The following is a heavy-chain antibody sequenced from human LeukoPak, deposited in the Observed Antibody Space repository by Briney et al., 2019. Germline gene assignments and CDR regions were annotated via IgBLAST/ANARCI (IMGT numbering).Heavy chain of an antibody. CDR3: ARVPVGGNRAFDI. CDR2: IDIDGSST. V-gene: IGHV3-74*01. D-gene: IGHD1-26*01. CDR1: GFTFSTYW. Sequence: GGSLRLSCAASGFTFSTYWMHWVRQAPGKGLVWVSRIDIDGSSTSYADSVKGRFTISRDNAKNTLYLQMNSLRAEDTAVYYCARVPVGGNRAFDIWGRGTMVTVSS. J-gene: IGHJ3*02.